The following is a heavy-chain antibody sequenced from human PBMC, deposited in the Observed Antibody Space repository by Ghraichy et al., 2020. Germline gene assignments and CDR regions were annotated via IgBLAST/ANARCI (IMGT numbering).Heavy chain of an antibody. CDR2: ISGSGGGT. V-gene: IGHV3-23*01. Sequence: GESLNISCAASGFTFSSYAMSWVRQAPGKGLEWVSAISGSGGGTDYADSVKGRFTISRDNSKNTLYLQMNSLRAEDTAVYYCAKDPSQYTMTTYVTYWGQGTLVTVSS. CDR3: AKDPSQYTMTTYVTY. D-gene: IGHD4-17*01. CDR1: GFTFSSYA. J-gene: IGHJ4*02.